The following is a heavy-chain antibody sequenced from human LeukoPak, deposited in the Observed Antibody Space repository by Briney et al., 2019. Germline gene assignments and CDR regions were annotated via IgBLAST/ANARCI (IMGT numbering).Heavy chain of an antibody. D-gene: IGHD6-6*01. Sequence: SQTLSLTCAIPGDSVSSNSAAWNWIRQSPSRGLEWLGRTYYRSKWYNDYAVSVKSRITINPDTSKNQFSLQLNSVTPEDTAVYYCARDGSSSDYYYYYMDVWGKGTTVTVCS. CDR2: TYYRSKWYN. J-gene: IGHJ6*03. CDR1: GDSVSSNSAA. V-gene: IGHV6-1*01. CDR3: ARDGSSSDYYYYYMDV.